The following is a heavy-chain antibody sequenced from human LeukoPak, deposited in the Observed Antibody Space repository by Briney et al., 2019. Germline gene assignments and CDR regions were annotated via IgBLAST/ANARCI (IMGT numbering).Heavy chain of an antibody. J-gene: IGHJ6*03. CDR2: ISAYNGNT. CDR1: GYTFTSYG. Sequence: ASVKVSCKASGYTFTSYGISWVRQAPGQGLEWMGWISAYNGNTNYAQKLQGRVTMSTDTSTSTAYMELRSLRSDDTAVYYCARGGEYYYGSGSSLLSYYYYYMDVWGKGTTVTVSS. CDR3: ARGGEYYYGSGSSLLSYYYYYMDV. V-gene: IGHV1-18*01. D-gene: IGHD3-10*01.